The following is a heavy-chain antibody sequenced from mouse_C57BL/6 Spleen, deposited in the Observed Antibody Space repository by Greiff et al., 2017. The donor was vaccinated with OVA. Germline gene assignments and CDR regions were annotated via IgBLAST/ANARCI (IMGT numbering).Heavy chain of an antibody. Sequence: VQLQQSGAELVKPGASVKMSCKASGYTFTSYWITWVKQRPGQGLEWIGDIYPGSGSTNYNEKFKSKATLTVDTSSSTAYMQLSSLTSEDSAVYYCARGGIYDGYPYAMDYWGQGTSVTVSS. J-gene: IGHJ4*01. V-gene: IGHV1-55*01. CDR1: GYTFTSYW. D-gene: IGHD2-3*01. CDR2: IYPGSGST. CDR3: ARGGIYDGYPYAMDY.